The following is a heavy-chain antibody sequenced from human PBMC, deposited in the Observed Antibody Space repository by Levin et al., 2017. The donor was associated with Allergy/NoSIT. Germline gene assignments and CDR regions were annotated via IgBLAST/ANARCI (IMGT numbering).Heavy chain of an antibody. D-gene: IGHD1-26*01. CDR2: IIPIFGTA. Sequence: GASVKVSCKASGGTFSSYAISWVRQAPGQGLEWMGGIIPIFGTANYAQKFQGRVTITADESTSTAYMELSSLRSEDTAVYYCARVSGSYYYYYGMDVWGQGTTVTVSS. CDR3: ARVSGSYYYYYGMDV. J-gene: IGHJ6*02. V-gene: IGHV1-69*13. CDR1: GGTFSSYA.